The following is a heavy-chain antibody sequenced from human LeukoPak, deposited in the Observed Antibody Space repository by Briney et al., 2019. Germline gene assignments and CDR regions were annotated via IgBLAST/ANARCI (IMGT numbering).Heavy chain of an antibody. D-gene: IGHD3-10*01. V-gene: IGHV3-23*01. CDR3: AKSRGYYGSGTQLGYFQH. Sequence: GGSLRLSCAASGFTFSSYAMSWVRQAPGKGLEWVSAISGSGGSTYYADSVKGRFTISRDNSKNTLYLQMNSLRAEDTALYYCAKSRGYYGSGTQLGYFQHWGQGTLVTVSS. CDR1: GFTFSSYA. CDR2: ISGSGGST. J-gene: IGHJ1*01.